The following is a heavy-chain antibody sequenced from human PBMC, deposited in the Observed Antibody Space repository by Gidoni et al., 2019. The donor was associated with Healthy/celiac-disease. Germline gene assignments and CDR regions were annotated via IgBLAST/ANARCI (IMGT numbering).Heavy chain of an antibody. CDR1: GFTFSSYS. CDR2: ISSSSSTI. CDR3: ARKGSGGSCYSSEVGCMDV. V-gene: IGHV3-48*02. J-gene: IGHJ6*02. D-gene: IGHD2-15*01. Sequence: EVQPVESGGGLVQPGGSLRLSCAASGFTFSSYSMHWVRQAPGKGLEWFSYISSSSSTIYYADSVKGRFTISRDNAKNSLYLQMNSLRDEDTAVYYCARKGSGGSCYSSEVGCMDVWGQGTTVTVSS.